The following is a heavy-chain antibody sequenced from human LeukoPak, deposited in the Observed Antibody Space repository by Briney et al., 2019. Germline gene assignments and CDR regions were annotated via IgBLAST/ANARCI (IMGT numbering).Heavy chain of an antibody. CDR3: ARGGYYYGSGSYRDAFDI. CDR2: INPNTGGT. CDR1: GYTFTGYF. D-gene: IGHD3-10*01. J-gene: IGHJ3*02. Sequence: ASVKVSCKTSGYTFTGYFMHWVRQAPGQGLEWMGCINPNTGGTKYAQKFQGWVTMTRDTSISTAYMELSRLRSDDTAVYYCARGGYYYGSGSYRDAFDIWGQGTMVTVSS. V-gene: IGHV1-2*04.